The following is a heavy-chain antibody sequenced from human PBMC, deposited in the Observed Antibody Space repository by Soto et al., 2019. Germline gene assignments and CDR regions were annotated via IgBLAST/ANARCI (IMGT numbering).Heavy chain of an antibody. J-gene: IGHJ4*02. CDR3: AREYRSSSGRFDN. CDR2: IISIFGTP. V-gene: IGHV1-69*13. D-gene: IGHD6-6*01. CDR1: GGSFSSYA. Sequence: ASVKVSCKASGGSFSSYAISWVRQAPGQGLEWMGGIISIFGTPSYAQKFQGRVTITADESTSTAYMELSSLRSEDPAVYYCAREYRSSSGRFDNWGQGTLVTVSS.